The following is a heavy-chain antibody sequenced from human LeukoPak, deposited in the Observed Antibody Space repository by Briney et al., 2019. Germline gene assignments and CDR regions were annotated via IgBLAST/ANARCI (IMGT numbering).Heavy chain of an antibody. CDR3: AKDMYYYGSGSYEKFDP. CDR2: ISYDGSNK. V-gene: IGHV3-30*18. D-gene: IGHD3-10*01. J-gene: IGHJ5*02. CDR1: GFTFSSYG. Sequence: GGSLRLSCAASGFTFSSYGMHWVRQAPGKGLEWVAVISYDGSNKYYADSMKGRFTISRDNSKNTLYLQMNSLRAEDTAVYYCAKDMYYYGSGSYEKFDPWGRGTLVTVSS.